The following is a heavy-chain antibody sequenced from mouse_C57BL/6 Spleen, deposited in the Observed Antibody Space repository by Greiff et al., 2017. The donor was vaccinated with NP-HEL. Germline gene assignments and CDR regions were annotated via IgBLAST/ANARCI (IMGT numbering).Heavy chain of an antibody. V-gene: IGHV10-1*01. CDR3: MRPSTVGAMDY. CDR2: IRSKSNNYAT. Sequence: EVKLVESGGGLVQPKGSLKLSCAASGFSFNTYAMNWVRQAPGKGLEWVARIRSKSNNYATYYADSVKDRFTISRDDSESMLYLQMNNLKTEATAMYYCMRPSTVGAMDYWGQGTSVTVSS. J-gene: IGHJ4*01. CDR1: GFSFNTYA. D-gene: IGHD1-1*01.